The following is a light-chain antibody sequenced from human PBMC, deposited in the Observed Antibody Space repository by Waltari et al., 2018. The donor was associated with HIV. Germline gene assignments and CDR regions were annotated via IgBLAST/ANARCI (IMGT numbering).Light chain of an antibody. CDR1: SSDVGGYNY. J-gene: IGLJ1*01. Sequence: QSALTQPAAVSGSPGQSITISCTGTSSDVGGYNYVSWYQQHPGKAPRLMISEVSARASGVSHRFSGSKSANTASLTISRLQAEDEADYYCSSYTSTNTYVFGTGTKVTVL. V-gene: IGLV2-14*01. CDR3: SSYTSTNTYV. CDR2: EVS.